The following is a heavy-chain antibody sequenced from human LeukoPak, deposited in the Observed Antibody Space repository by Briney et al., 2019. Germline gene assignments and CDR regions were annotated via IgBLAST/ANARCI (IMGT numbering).Heavy chain of an antibody. J-gene: IGHJ4*02. Sequence: SETLSLTCTVSGGSISSSSYYWGWIRQPAGKGLEWIGYIYYSGSTNYNPSLKSRVTISVDTSKNQFSLKLSSVTAADTAVYYCARVGGVRGVIIRDRVRYYFDYWGQGTLVTVSS. CDR3: ARVGGVRGVIIRDRVRYYFDY. CDR2: IYYSGST. V-gene: IGHV4-61*10. D-gene: IGHD3-10*01. CDR1: GGSISSSSYY.